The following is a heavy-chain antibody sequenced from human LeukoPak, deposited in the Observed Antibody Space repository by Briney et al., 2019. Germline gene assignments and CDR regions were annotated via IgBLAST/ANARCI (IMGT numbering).Heavy chain of an antibody. V-gene: IGHV4-59*08. CDR1: GGSISSYY. CDR3: ARQRAVAGLNIDH. D-gene: IGHD6-19*01. Sequence: SETLSLTCTVSGGSISSYYWSWIRQPPGKGLEWIGYIYYSGSTNYNPSLKRRVTISVDTSKNQFSLKLSSVTAADTAVYYCARQRAVAGLNIDHWGQGTLVTVSS. CDR2: IYYSGST. J-gene: IGHJ4*02.